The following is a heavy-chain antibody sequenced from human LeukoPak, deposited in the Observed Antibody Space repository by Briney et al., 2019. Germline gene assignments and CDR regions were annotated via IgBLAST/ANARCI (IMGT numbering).Heavy chain of an antibody. D-gene: IGHD3-22*01. CDR2: IYPGDSDT. CDR3: ARQPYYYDSSGYQNDY. Sequence: GASLKISCKGSGSRFASYWSGWVRQMPGKGLEWMGIIYPGDSDTRYSPSFQGQVTISADKSISTAYLQWSSLKASDTAMYYCARQPYYYDSSGYQNDYWGQGTLVTVSS. J-gene: IGHJ4*02. CDR1: GSRFASYW. V-gene: IGHV5-51*01.